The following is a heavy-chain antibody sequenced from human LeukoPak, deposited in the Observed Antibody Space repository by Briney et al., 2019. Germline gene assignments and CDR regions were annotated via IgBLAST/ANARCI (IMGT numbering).Heavy chain of an antibody. CDR1: GASISSGGYY. J-gene: IGHJ4*01. V-gene: IGHV4-31*03. CDR2: IFYSGTT. Sequence: SETQTLTCTVSGASISSGGYYWSWIRQHPGKGLEFIGYIFYSGTTYYNPSLKSRVSISLDTSLNQFSLKVISVTAADTAVYYCARYGSPFDSRG. CDR3: ARYGSPFDS. D-gene: IGHD4-17*01.